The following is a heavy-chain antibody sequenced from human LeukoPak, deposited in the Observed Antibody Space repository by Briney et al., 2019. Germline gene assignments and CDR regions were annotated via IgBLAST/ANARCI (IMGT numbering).Heavy chain of an antibody. V-gene: IGHV3-23*01. CDR1: GVTPTSYA. CDR3: VKRMGGTPDY. D-gene: IGHD1-26*01. CDR2: IGGDGHGR. Sequence: RGSPRLSPAPSGVTPTSYATTSVRATPRKRLESVSAIGGDGHGRDNADSVKDRFTISRDNSKDTLYLQMNSLRAEDTALYYCVKRMGGTPDYWGLGTLVTVSP. J-gene: IGHJ4*02.